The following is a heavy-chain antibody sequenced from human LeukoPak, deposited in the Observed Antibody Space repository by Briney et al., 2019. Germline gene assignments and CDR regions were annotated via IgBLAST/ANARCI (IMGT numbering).Heavy chain of an antibody. Sequence: SETLSLTCTVSSGSISTSNYYWGWVRQPPGKALEWIGNIFYSGSTYYSPSLKSRVTISVDKSKNQFSLKLSSVTAADTAMYYCAREKIGTGTVLGKDYYYMDVWGKGTTVTVSS. CDR2: IFYSGST. J-gene: IGHJ6*03. V-gene: IGHV4-39*07. D-gene: IGHD3-16*01. CDR1: SGSISTSNYY. CDR3: AREKIGTGTVLGKDYYYMDV.